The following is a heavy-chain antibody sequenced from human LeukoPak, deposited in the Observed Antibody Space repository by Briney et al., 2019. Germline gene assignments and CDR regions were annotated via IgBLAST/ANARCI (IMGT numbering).Heavy chain of an antibody. J-gene: IGHJ5*02. D-gene: IGHD2-2*01. CDR2: INARGDT. CDR3: ARGQVPAARGYNWFDP. V-gene: IGHV4-34*01. CDR1: GWSFNDYY. Sequence: SETLSLTCAVYGWSFNDYYWNWIRQPPGKGLEWIGEINARGDTNYNPSLKSRVNISVDTSKKQFSLRLTSMVAADTALYYCARGQVPAARGYNWFDPWGQGTLVTVSS.